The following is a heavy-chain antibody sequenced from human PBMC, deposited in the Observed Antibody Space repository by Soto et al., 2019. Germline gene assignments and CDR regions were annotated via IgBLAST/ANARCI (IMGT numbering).Heavy chain of an antibody. D-gene: IGHD4-17*01. CDR3: ARGRGDGAFEGYYYYYGMDV. Sequence: PGGSLRLSCAASGFTFSSYAMHWVRQAPGKGLEWVAVISYDGSNKYYADSVKGRFTISRDNSKNTLYLQMNSLRAEDTAVYYCARGRGDGAFEGYYYYYGMDVWGQGTTVTVSS. CDR2: ISYDGSNK. CDR1: GFTFSSYA. V-gene: IGHV3-30-3*01. J-gene: IGHJ6*02.